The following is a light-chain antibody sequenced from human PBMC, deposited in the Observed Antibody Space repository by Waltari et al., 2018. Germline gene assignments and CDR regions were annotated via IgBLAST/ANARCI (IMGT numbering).Light chain of an antibody. CDR1: SRYVVTYNL. V-gene: IGLV2-23*01. CDR3: CSYATIGTLYV. J-gene: IGLJ1*01. Sequence: QSALTQPASLSGSPGHSITISCTGTSRYVVTYNLVSWYQQHPGEATKLLIYEATKRPSGVSNRFSASKSGNTASLTISGLQVEDEADYYCCSYATIGTLYVFGTGTKVTVL. CDR2: EAT.